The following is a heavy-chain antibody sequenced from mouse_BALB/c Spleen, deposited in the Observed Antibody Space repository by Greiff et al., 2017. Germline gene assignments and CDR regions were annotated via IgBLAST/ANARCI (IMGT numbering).Heavy chain of an antibody. D-gene: IGHD2-2*01. Sequence: EVNVVESGGGLVKPGGSLKLSCAASGFAFSSYDMSWVRQTPEKRLEWVAYISSGGGSTYYPDTVKGRFTISRDNAKNTLYLQMSSLKSEDTAMYYCARGYGAWFAYWGQGTLVTVSA. V-gene: IGHV5-12-1*01. CDR2: ISSGGGST. J-gene: IGHJ3*01. CDR3: ARGYGAWFAY. CDR1: GFAFSSYD.